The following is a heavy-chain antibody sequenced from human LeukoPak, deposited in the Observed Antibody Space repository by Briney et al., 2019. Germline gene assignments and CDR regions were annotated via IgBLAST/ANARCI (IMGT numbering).Heavy chain of an antibody. V-gene: IGHV1-18*01. CDR2: ISAYNGNT. Sequence: ASVKVSCKASGYTFTSYGISWVRQAPGQGLEGLGWISAYNGNTNYAQKLQGRVTMTTDTSTSTAYMELRGLRSDDTAVYYCARDLWDIVATFDYWGQGTLVTVSS. CDR3: ARDLWDIVATFDY. D-gene: IGHD5-12*01. J-gene: IGHJ4*02. CDR1: GYTFTSYG.